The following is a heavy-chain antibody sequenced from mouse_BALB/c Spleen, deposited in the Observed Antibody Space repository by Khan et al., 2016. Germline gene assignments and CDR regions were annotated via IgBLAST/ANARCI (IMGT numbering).Heavy chain of an antibody. CDR1: GFDFSRYW. Sequence: EVKLLESGGGLVQPGGSLKLSCAASGFDFSRYWMSWVRQAPGKGLEWIGEINPASSTIKYTPSLKDKFIISRDNAKNTLYLQMSKVRAEDTALYYCARDRYIFAYWGQGTLVTVSA. D-gene: IGHD2-14*01. V-gene: IGHV4-1*02. J-gene: IGHJ3*01. CDR3: ARDRYIFAY. CDR2: INPASSTI.